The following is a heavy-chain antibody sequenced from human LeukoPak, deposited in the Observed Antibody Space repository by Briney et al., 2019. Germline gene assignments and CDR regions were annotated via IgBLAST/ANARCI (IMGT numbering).Heavy chain of an antibody. Sequence: GGSLRLSCAASGFTFSSYAMHWVRQAPGKGLEYVSAISSNGGSTYYANSVKGRFTISRDNSKNTLYLQMGSLRAEDMAVYYRTRRGYYGWGSYLDYWGRGTLVTVSS. J-gene: IGHJ4*02. CDR1: GFTFSSYA. CDR3: TRRGYYGWGSYLDY. CDR2: ISSNGGST. D-gene: IGHD3-10*01. V-gene: IGHV3-64*01.